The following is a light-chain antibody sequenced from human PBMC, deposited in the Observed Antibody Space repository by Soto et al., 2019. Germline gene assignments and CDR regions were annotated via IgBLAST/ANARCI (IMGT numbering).Light chain of an antibody. CDR1: QSVSSY. J-gene: IGKJ5*01. CDR2: DAS. CDR3: QRYGSSPLIT. V-gene: IGKV3-11*01. Sequence: EIVLTQSPATLSLSPGERATLSCRASQSVSSYFAWYQQKPGQAPRLLIYDASNRATGIPARFSGSGSGTDFTLTISSLEPEDFAVYYCQRYGSSPLITFGQGTRLEIK.